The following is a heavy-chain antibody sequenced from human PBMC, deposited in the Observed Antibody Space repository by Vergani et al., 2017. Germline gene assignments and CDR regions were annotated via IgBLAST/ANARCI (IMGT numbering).Heavy chain of an antibody. CDR1: GGSTRGVSYY. D-gene: IGHD3/OR15-3a*01. Sequence: QVHFQESGPGLVKPSQSPSLTCTVSGGSTRGVSYYFSWVRQPAGKGLEWIGRIYYSGRTDYNPSLESRVTISVDPSKNPFSLKLNSVTAADTAIYYCARDSSLGWTFDSWGQGTLVSVSS. CDR3: ARDSSLGWTFDS. J-gene: IGHJ4*02. V-gene: IGHV4-61*02. CDR2: IYYSGRT.